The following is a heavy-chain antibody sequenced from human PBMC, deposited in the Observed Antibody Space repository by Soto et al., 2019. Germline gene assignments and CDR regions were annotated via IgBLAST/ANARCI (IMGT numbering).Heavy chain of an antibody. CDR1: GFTFSSRW. CDR3: ARGTQTTVTTRLFDC. D-gene: IGHD4-17*01. Sequence: EVQLVESGGGLVQTGGSLRLSCAASGFTFSSRWMHWVRQAPGKGLVWVSRINSDGTTITYADSVKGRFTISRDSAKNTLYLQMNSLRAEDTAVYYCARGTQTTVTTRLFDCWGQGTLVTVSS. V-gene: IGHV3-74*01. J-gene: IGHJ4*02. CDR2: INSDGTTI.